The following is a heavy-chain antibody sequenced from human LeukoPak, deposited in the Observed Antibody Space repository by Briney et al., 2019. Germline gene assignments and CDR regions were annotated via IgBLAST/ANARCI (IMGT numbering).Heavy chain of an antibody. CDR3: ARLIAVAGTSY. CDR2: IWYDGSNK. Sequence: PGGSLRLSCAASGFTFSSYAMYWVRQAPGKGLEWVTIIWYDGSNKNYADSVKGRFTISRDNSKHTLYLQMNSLRAEDTAVYYCARLIAVAGTSYWGQGTLVTVSS. V-gene: IGHV3-33*01. D-gene: IGHD6-19*01. J-gene: IGHJ4*02. CDR1: GFTFSSYA.